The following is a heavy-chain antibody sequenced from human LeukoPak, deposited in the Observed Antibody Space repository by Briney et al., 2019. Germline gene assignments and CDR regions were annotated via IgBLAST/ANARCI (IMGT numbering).Heavy chain of an antibody. V-gene: IGHV4-30-4*01. CDR2: MYYSGST. Sequence: SQTLSLTCTVSGGSISSGDYDWSWIRQPPGKGLEWIAYMYYSGSTYYNPSPKSRVTMSADTSKNQLSLKLSSVTAADTAVYYCARPYYYDSRIDPWGQGILVTVSS. J-gene: IGHJ5*02. D-gene: IGHD3-22*01. CDR1: GGSISSGDYD. CDR3: ARPYYYDSRIDP.